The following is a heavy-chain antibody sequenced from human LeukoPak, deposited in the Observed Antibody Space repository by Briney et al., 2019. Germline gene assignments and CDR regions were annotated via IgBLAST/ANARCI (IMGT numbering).Heavy chain of an antibody. CDR3: AREPSGYDGPDY. Sequence: SETLSLTCTVSGGSISSSSYYWGWIRQPPGKGLEWIGSIYYSGSTYYNPSLKSRVTISVDTSKNQFSLKLSSVTAADTAVYYCAREPSGYDGPDYWGQGTLVTVSS. CDR2: IYYSGST. J-gene: IGHJ4*02. V-gene: IGHV4-39*07. D-gene: IGHD5-12*01. CDR1: GGSISSSSYY.